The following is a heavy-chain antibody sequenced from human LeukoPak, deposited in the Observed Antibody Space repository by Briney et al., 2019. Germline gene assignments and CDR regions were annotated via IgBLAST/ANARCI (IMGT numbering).Heavy chain of an antibody. Sequence: SETLSLTCTVSRGSISSSSYYWGWIRQPPGKGLEWIGSIYYSGSTYYNPSLKSRVTISVDTSKNQFSLKLSSVTAADTAVYYCARLFRDSYGYVPRNYYYYYYMDVWGKGTTVTISS. J-gene: IGHJ6*03. CDR1: RGSISSSSYY. CDR2: IYYSGST. D-gene: IGHD5-18*01. V-gene: IGHV4-39*07. CDR3: ARLFRDSYGYVPRNYYYYYYMDV.